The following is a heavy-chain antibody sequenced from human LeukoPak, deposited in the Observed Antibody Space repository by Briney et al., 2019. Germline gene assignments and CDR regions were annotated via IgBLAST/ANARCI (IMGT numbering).Heavy chain of an antibody. CDR3: ARVYGDYVPLDY. D-gene: IGHD4-17*01. CDR2: INSDGSST. CDR1: GFTFSSYW. Sequence: PGGSLRLSCAASGFTFSSYWMHWVRQAPGKGLVWVSRINSDGSSTSYADSVEGRFTISRDNAKNTLYLQMNSLRAEDTAVYYCARVYGDYVPLDYWGQGTLVTVSS. J-gene: IGHJ4*02. V-gene: IGHV3-74*01.